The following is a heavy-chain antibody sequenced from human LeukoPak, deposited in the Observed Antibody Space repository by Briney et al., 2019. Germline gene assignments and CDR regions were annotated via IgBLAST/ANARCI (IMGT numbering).Heavy chain of an antibody. V-gene: IGHV1-2*02. J-gene: IGHJ6*03. CDR1: GYTFTGYY. D-gene: IGHD2-2*01. CDR2: INPNSGGT. CDR3: ARGADDCSSTSCYPLYYYYYMDV. Sequence: ASVKVSCKASGYTFTGYYMHWVRQAPGQGLEWMGWINPNSGGTNYAQKFQGRVTMTRDTSISTAYMELSRLRSDDTAVYYCARGADDCSSTSCYPLYYYYYMDVWGKGTTVTVSS.